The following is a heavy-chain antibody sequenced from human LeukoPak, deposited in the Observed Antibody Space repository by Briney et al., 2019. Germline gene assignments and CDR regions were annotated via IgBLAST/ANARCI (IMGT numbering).Heavy chain of an antibody. Sequence: PGGSLRLSCAASGFTFSSHAMSWVRQAPGKGLEWVSAINGSGSSTYYADSVKGRVSISRDNSENTLYLQMNSLRVEDTALYYCARDFWDDFEYFDLWGRGTLVTVSS. V-gene: IGHV3-23*01. D-gene: IGHD3-3*01. CDR1: GFTFSSHA. CDR2: INGSGSST. CDR3: ARDFWDDFEYFDL. J-gene: IGHJ2*01.